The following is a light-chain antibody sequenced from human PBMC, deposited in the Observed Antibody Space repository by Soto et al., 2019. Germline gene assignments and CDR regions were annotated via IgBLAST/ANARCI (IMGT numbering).Light chain of an antibody. CDR1: SSDVGGYNY. CDR3: SSYAGSNSVV. Sequence: SALTQPPSASGSTGQSVTISCTGTSSDVGGYNYVSWYQQHPGKAPKLMIYEVSERPSGVPDSFSGSKSSNTASLNVSGLQAENEADYYCSSYAGSNSVVYGTATKVTVL. J-gene: IGLJ1*01. CDR2: EVS. V-gene: IGLV2-8*01.